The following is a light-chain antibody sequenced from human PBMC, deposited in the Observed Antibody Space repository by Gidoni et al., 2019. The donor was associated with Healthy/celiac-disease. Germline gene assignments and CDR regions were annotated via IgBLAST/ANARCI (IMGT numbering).Light chain of an antibody. V-gene: IGKV3-20*01. Sequence: EIVLTHSPGTLSLSPGERATLSCRASQSVSSSYLAWYQQKPGQAPRLLIYGASSRATGIPDRFSGSGSGTDFTLTISRLEPEDFAVYYCQQYGSSLRVTFGQGTKVEIK. J-gene: IGKJ1*01. CDR1: QSVSSSY. CDR3: QQYGSSLRVT. CDR2: GAS.